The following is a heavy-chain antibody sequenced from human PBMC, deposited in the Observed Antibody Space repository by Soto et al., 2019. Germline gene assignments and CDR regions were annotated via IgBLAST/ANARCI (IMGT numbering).Heavy chain of an antibody. J-gene: IGHJ5*02. CDR3: ARADTAMVSWFDP. Sequence: ASVKVSCKASGGTFSSYTISWVRQAPGQGLEWMGRIIPILGIANYAQKFQGRVTITADKSTSTAYMELSSLRSEDTAVYYCARADTAMVSWFDPWGQGTLVTVSS. CDR1: GGTFSSYT. CDR2: IIPILGIA. V-gene: IGHV1-69*02. D-gene: IGHD5-18*01.